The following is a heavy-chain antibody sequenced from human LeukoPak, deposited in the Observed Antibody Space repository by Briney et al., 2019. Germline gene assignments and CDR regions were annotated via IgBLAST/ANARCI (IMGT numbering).Heavy chain of an antibody. V-gene: IGHV4-39*07. CDR1: GGSISSSSYY. CDR2: IYYSGST. J-gene: IGHJ4*02. D-gene: IGHD3-10*01. Sequence: TSETLSLTCTVSGGSISSSSYYWGWIRQPPGKGLEWIGSIYYSGSTYYNPSLKSRVTISVDTSKNQFSLKLSSVTAADTAVYYCARAGYYYNGDFDYWGQGTLVTVSS. CDR3: ARAGYYYNGDFDY.